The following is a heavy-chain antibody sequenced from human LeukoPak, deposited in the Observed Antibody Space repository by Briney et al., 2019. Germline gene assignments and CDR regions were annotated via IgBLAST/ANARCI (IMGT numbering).Heavy chain of an antibody. CDR1: GYSFTSYW. CDR3: ARQGIAVAGLLDY. D-gene: IGHD6-19*01. J-gene: IGHJ4*02. CDR2: IYPGDSDT. Sequence: GESLKISCKGSGYSFTSYWIGWVRQLPGKGLEWMGIIYPGDSDTRYSPSFQGQATISADKSISTAYLQWSSLKASDTAMYYCARQGIAVAGLLDYWGQGTLVTVSS. V-gene: IGHV5-51*01.